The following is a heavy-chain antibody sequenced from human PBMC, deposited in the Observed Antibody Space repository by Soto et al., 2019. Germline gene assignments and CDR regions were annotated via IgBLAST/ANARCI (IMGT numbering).Heavy chain of an antibody. CDR3: ARRITMVRGVKEYGMDV. CDR1: EFTFSDYY. Sequence: GSLRLSCAASEFTFSDYYMSWILQAPGKGLEWVSYISSSSSYTNYADSVKGRFTISRDNAKNSLYLQMNSLRAEDTAVYYCARRITMVRGVKEYGMDVWGQGTTVTVSS. J-gene: IGHJ6*02. D-gene: IGHD3-10*01. CDR2: ISSSSSYT. V-gene: IGHV3-11*06.